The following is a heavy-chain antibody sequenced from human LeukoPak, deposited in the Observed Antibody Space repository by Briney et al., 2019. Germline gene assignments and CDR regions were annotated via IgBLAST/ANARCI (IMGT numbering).Heavy chain of an antibody. Sequence: GGSLRLSCAASGFRFSDYWMGWVRHAPGKGLEWVANIKEDGAEKYYVESVKGRFTIFRDNAKHSLHLQMNSLRVEDTAVYYCASGMTEFDYWGQGTLVTVSS. CDR3: ASGMTEFDY. V-gene: IGHV3-7*01. CDR2: IKEDGAEK. J-gene: IGHJ4*02. CDR1: GFRFSDYW.